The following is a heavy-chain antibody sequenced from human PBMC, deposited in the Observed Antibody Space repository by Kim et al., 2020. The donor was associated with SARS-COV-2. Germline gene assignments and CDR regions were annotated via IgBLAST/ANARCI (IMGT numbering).Heavy chain of an antibody. D-gene: IGHD2-15*01. CDR2: IANKAAGYTT. CDR3: TRGFSGRSAYAFDI. V-gene: IGHV3-72*01. CDR1: GDKFSDQY. Sequence: GGSLRLSCLVSGDKFSDQYMDWVRQAPGKGLEWVGRIANKAAGYTTEYAASAKGRFTISRDDSKDSLYLQINNVKTEDTALYYCTRGFSGRSAYAFDIWG. J-gene: IGHJ3*02.